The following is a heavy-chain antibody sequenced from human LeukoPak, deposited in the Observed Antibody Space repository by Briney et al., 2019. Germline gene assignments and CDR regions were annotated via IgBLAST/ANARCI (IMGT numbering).Heavy chain of an antibody. CDR1: GFTFSSYW. V-gene: IGHV3-74*03. J-gene: IGHJ4*02. D-gene: IGHD5-18*01. Sequence: GGSLRLSCAASGFTFSSYWMHWVRQVPGKGLVWVSRINKDGSSITYADSVKGRFTISRDNAKNTLYLQMNSLRAEDTAVYYCARGYTYGSIDYWGQGTLVTVSS. CDR3: ARGYTYGSIDY. CDR2: INKDGSSI.